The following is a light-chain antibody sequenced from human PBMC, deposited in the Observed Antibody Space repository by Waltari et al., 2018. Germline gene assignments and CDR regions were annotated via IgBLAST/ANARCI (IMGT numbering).Light chain of an antibody. CDR3: CSYVGAYSWV. Sequence: QSALTQPLSVSGSPGQSVTISCTGTGSDIGSYNYVSWYQQHPDKAPKLIIYDVTERPSGCPDCCSGSRSGNPASLTISGLQAEDEAHYYCCSYVGAYSWVFGGGTDLTVV. CDR2: DVT. J-gene: IGLJ3*02. CDR1: GSDIGSYNY. V-gene: IGLV2-11*01.